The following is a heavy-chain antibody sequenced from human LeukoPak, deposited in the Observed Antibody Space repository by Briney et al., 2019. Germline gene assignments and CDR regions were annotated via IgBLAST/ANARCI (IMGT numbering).Heavy chain of an antibody. V-gene: IGHV1-2*06. J-gene: IGHJ4*02. Sequence: VASVKVSCKASGYTFTGYYMHWVRQAPGQGLEWMGRINPNSGGTNYAQKFQGRVTMTRDTSISTAYMELSRLRSDDTAVYYCARPSSYYYDSSGYDYWGQGTLVTVSS. D-gene: IGHD3-22*01. CDR1: GYTFTGYY. CDR2: INPNSGGT. CDR3: ARPSSYYYDSSGYDY.